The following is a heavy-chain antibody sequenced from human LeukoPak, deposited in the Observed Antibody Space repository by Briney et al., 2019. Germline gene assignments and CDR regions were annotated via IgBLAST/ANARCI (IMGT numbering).Heavy chain of an antibody. CDR3: ASLDY. V-gene: IGHV3-7*02. CDR1: GFTFGNYW. CDR2: MKPDGSEK. Sequence: PGGSLRLSCAASGFTFGNYWMNWVRPAPGKGLEWVANMKPDGSEKNYVASVKGRFTISRDNAENSLFLQMNTLRAEDTAVYYCASLDYWGQGTPVTVSS. J-gene: IGHJ4*02.